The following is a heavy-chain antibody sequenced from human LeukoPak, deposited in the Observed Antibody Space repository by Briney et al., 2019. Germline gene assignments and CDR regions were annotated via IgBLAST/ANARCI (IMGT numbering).Heavy chain of an antibody. D-gene: IGHD2-2*01. CDR3: AKSPRGYCSSTICFLDY. V-gene: IGHV3-30-3*01. CDR2: ISYDGSNK. CDR1: GFTFSSYA. Sequence: PGGSLRLSCAASGFTFSSYAMHWVRQAPGKGLEWVAVISYDGSNKYYADSVKGRFTISRDNSKNTLYLQMNSLRAEDTAVYYCAKSPRGYCSSTICFLDYWGQGTLVTVSS. J-gene: IGHJ4*02.